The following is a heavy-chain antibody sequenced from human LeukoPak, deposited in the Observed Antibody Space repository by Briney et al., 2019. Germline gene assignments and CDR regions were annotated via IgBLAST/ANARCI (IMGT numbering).Heavy chain of an antibody. D-gene: IGHD1-20*01. Sequence: GSLRLSCAASGFTFSSYAMSWVRQAPGKGLEWVSAISGSGGSTYYADSVKGRFTISRDNSKNTLYLQMNSLRAEDTAVYYCAKDRLPRYNWNPHDYWGQGTLVTVSS. J-gene: IGHJ4*02. CDR2: ISGSGGST. CDR1: GFTFSSYA. V-gene: IGHV3-23*01. CDR3: AKDRLPRYNWNPHDY.